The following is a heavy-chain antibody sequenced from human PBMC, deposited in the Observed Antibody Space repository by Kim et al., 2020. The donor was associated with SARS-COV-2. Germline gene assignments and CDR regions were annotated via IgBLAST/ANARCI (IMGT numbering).Heavy chain of an antibody. J-gene: IGHJ4*02. V-gene: IGHV3-66*01. Sequence: AEGRLTTTRDNSNNTLYLQMNSLRAEDTAVYYCARDGSAGSFALDYWGQGTLVTVSS. D-gene: IGHD3-10*01. CDR3: ARDGSAGSFALDY.